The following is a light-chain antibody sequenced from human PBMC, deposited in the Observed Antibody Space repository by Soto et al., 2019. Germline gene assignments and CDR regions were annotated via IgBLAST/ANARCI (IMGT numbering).Light chain of an antibody. CDR3: QSYDNSLSGLYV. Sequence: QSVLTQPPSVSGAPGQRVTISCTGSHSNIGAGYDVHWYQHLPGKAPKRLIYGNIIRPSGVPDRFSGSKSGTSASLAIAGLQAEDEADYYCQSYDNSLSGLYVFGTGTKVTVL. CDR1: HSNIGAGYD. V-gene: IGLV1-40*01. J-gene: IGLJ1*01. CDR2: GNI.